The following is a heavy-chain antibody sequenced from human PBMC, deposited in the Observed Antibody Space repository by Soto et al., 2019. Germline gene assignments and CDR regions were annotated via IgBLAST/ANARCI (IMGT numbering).Heavy chain of an antibody. D-gene: IGHD3-10*01. V-gene: IGHV1-8*01. J-gene: IGHJ3*02. Sequence: QVQLVQSGAEVKKPGASVKVSCKASGYTFTSYDINWVRQATGQGLEWMGWMNPNSGNTGYAQKFQGRVTMTRNTSISTAYMELSSLRSEDTAVYYCARVRVLLWFGDDAFDIWGQGTMVTVSS. CDR2: MNPNSGNT. CDR1: GYTFTSYD. CDR3: ARVRVLLWFGDDAFDI.